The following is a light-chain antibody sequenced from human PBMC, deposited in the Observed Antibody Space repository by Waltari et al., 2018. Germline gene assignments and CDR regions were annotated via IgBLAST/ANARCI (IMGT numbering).Light chain of an antibody. J-gene: IGKJ1*01. CDR1: QSISSY. CDR3: QQSYSTPWT. Sequence: DIQMTQSPSSLSASVGDRLTITCRASQSISSYVNWYQQKPGKAPKLLIYAASSLQSGVPSRFSGSGSGTDFTLTISSLQPEDFATYYCQQSYSTPWTFGQGTKVEIK. CDR2: AAS. V-gene: IGKV1-39*01.